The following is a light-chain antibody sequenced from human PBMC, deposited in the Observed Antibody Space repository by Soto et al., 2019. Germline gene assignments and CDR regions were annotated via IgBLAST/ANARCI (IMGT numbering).Light chain of an antibody. CDR3: QQRSHWPYT. Sequence: EIVLTQSPATLSLSPGERATLSCRARQSVSRYLAWYQQKPGQAPRLLIYDASNRATGIPSRFSGSASGTDFPLTISGLEPEVFAVYYCQQRSHWPYTFGQGTKLEIK. J-gene: IGKJ2*01. CDR1: QSVSRY. V-gene: IGKV3-11*01. CDR2: DAS.